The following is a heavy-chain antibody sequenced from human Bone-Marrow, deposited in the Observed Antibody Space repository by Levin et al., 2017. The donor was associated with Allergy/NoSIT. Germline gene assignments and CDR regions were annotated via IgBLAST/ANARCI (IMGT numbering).Heavy chain of an antibody. V-gene: IGHV1-69*04. CDR2: IIPILGIA. D-gene: IGHD3-10*01. J-gene: IGHJ6*03. Sequence: RASVKVSCKASGGTFSSYTISWVRQAPGQGLEWMGRIIPILGIANYAQKFQGRVTITADKSTSTAYMELSSLRSEDTAVYYCAREEFWRGSGSYAYYMDVWGKGTTVTVSS. CDR3: AREEFWRGSGSYAYYMDV. CDR1: GGTFSSYT.